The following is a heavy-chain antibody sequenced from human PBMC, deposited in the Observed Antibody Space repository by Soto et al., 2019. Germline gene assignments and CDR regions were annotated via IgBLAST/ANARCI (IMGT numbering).Heavy chain of an antibody. CDR2: ISYDGSNK. CDR1: GFTFSSYG. J-gene: IGHJ3*02. V-gene: IGHV3-30*18. D-gene: IGHD2-15*01. CDR3: AKGGDIVVAVAADAFDI. Sequence: GGSLRLSCAASGFTFSSYGMHWVRQAPGKGLEWVAVISYDGSNKYYADSVKGRFTISRDNSKNTLYLQMNSLRAEDTAVYYCAKGGDIVVAVAADAFDIWGQGTMVTVSS.